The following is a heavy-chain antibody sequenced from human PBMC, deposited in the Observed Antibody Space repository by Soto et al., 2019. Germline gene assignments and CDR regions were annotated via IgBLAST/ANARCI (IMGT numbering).Heavy chain of an antibody. V-gene: IGHV3-74*01. CDR2: IEDDGRNT. CDR1: GLTFSSYW. CDR3: AGDKINTGGVWFDL. Sequence: GGSLRLSCAASGLTFSSYWMHWVRQVPGKGLVWVSHIEDDGRNTDYADFAKGRFIISRDNSKNTLYLQMSSLGAEDTAVYYCAGDKINTGGVWFDLWGQGTLVTVSS. D-gene: IGHD2-8*02. J-gene: IGHJ5*02.